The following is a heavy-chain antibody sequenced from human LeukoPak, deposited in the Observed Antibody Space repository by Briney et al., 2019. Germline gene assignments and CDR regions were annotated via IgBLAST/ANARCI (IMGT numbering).Heavy chain of an antibody. CDR3: AKDGSWGDYQFYFYMDV. CDR1: GFTFGSFA. D-gene: IGHD2-2*01. V-gene: IGHV3-23*01. J-gene: IGHJ6*03. Sequence: GGSLRLPCEASGFTFGSFAMSWVRQAPGKGLEWVSGISGSGYYTYYADSVKGRFTISRDNSKNTLYIEMNSLRAEDTALYFCAKDGSWGDYQFYFYMDVWGKGTTVTVSS. CDR2: ISGSGYYT.